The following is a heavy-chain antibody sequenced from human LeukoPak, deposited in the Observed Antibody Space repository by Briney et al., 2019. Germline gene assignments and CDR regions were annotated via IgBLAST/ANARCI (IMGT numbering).Heavy chain of an antibody. Sequence: PVKVSCKASGGTFTSYAISWVRQAPGQGLEWRGGFIPIFGTANYAQKFQGRVTITTDESTSTAYMELSSLRSEDTAVYYCASNGRFLEWTYYYYYMDVWGKGTTVTVSS. J-gene: IGHJ6*03. CDR2: FIPIFGTA. CDR3: ASNGRFLEWTYYYYYMDV. CDR1: GGTFTSYA. V-gene: IGHV1-69*05. D-gene: IGHD3-3*01.